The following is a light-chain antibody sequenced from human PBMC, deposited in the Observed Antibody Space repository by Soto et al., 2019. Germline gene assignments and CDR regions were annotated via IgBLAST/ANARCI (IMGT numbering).Light chain of an antibody. CDR3: SSYRRTSTYV. CDR2: DVS. Sequence: QSALTQPASVAGAPGQSITISCSGTSSDVGGYNYVFWYQHHPGKAPKLMIYDVSNRPSGVSNRFSGSKSGNTASLTISGLQAGYEADYYCSSYRRTSTYVYTTGLQVTVL. V-gene: IGLV2-14*03. J-gene: IGLJ1*01. CDR1: SSDVGGYNY.